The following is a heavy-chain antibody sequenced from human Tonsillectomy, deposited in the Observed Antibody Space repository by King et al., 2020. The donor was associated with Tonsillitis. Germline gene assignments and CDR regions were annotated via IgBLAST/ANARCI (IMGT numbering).Heavy chain of an antibody. V-gene: IGHV3-48*01. D-gene: IGHD2-8*02. CDR3: AGGTWWD. J-gene: IGHJ4*02. CDR1: GLTFSNYD. CDR2: ISTLGSSQ. Sequence: VQLVESGGGLVKPGGSLRLSCAASGLTFSNYDMNWVRQAPGKGLEWVSFISTLGSSQNYADSVKVRFTISRDDAKNSLFLQMNTLRAEDTAVYYWAGGTWWDWGQGTLVTVSS.